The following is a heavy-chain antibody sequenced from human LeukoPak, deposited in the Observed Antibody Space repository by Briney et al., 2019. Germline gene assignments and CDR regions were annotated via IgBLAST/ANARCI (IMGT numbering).Heavy chain of an antibody. J-gene: IGHJ3*02. CDR3: AREGWDLNALDI. V-gene: IGHV3-21*01. D-gene: IGHD1-26*01. Sequence: KSGGSLRLSCAASGFILNIYSMNWVRQAPGKGLEWVSSISTSSNYADSVKGRFTISRDNAKNSLYLQMDSLRVEDTAVYYCAREGWDLNALDIWGQGTMVTVSP. CDR2: ISTSS. CDR1: GFILNIYS.